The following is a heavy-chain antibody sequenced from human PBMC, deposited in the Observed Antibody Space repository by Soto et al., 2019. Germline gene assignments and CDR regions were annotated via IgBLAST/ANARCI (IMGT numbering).Heavy chain of an antibody. J-gene: IGHJ6*02. CDR3: ARIAPDDRGYYYYGMDV. CDR2: INAGNGNT. V-gene: IGHV1-3*01. Sequence: GASVKVSCKASGYTFTSYAMHWVRQAPGQRLEWMGWINAGNGNTKYSQKFQGRVTITRDTSASTAHMELSSLRSEDTAVYYCARIAPDDRGYYYYGMDVWGQGTTVTVSS. D-gene: IGHD1-1*01. CDR1: GYTFTSYA.